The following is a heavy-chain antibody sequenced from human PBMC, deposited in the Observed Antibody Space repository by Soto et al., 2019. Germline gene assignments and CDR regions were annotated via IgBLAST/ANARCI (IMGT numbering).Heavy chain of an antibody. V-gene: IGHV3-9*01. CDR2: ISWNSGSI. CDR3: ASRASR. Sequence: PGGSLRLSCAASGFTFDDYAMHWVRQAPGKGLEWVSGISWNSGSIGYADSVKGRFTISRDNAKNSLYLQMSSLRAEDSAVYYCASRASRWGQGTMRTGSS. J-gene: IGHJ3*01. CDR1: GFTFDDYA. D-gene: IGHD1-26*01.